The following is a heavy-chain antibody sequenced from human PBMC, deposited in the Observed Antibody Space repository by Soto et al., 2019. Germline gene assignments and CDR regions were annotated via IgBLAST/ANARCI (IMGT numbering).Heavy chain of an antibody. CDR3: ARSYCSSASCKSKYGMDV. CDR1: GYTFTGYY. CDR2: INPNSGGT. D-gene: IGHD2-2*01. V-gene: IGHV1-2*04. J-gene: IGHJ6*02. Sequence: ASVKVSCKASGYTFTGYYMHWVRQAPGQGLEWMGWINPNSGGTNYAQKFQGWVTMTRDTSISTAYMELSRLRSDDTAVYYCARSYCSSASCKSKYGMDVWGQGTTVTVSS.